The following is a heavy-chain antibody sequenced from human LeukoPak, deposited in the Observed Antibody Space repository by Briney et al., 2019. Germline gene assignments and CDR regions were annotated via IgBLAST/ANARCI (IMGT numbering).Heavy chain of an antibody. CDR2: IYYSGST. CDR3: ARVGGSGSYPVDY. J-gene: IGHJ4*02. Sequence: SETLSLTCTVSGGSISSSSYYWGWIRQPPGKGLEWIGSIYYSGSTYYKPSLKSRVTISVDTSKNQFSLKLSSVTAADTAVYYCARVGGSGSYPVDYWGQGTLVTVSS. CDR1: GGSISSSSYY. D-gene: IGHD1-26*01. V-gene: IGHV4-39*07.